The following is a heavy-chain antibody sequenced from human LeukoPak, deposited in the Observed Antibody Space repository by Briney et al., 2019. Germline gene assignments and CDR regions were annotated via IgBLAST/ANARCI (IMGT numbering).Heavy chain of an antibody. D-gene: IGHD5-24*01. CDR2: ISSSSSTI. J-gene: IGHJ6*03. V-gene: IGHV3-48*04. CDR1: GFTFSSYS. Sequence: GGSLRLSCAASGFTFSSYSMNWVRQAPGKGLEWVSYISSSSSTIYYADSVKGRFTISRDNAKNSLYLQMNSLRAEDTAVYYCARGGGRDGYNYGYYYYYMDVWGKRTTVTLSS. CDR3: ARGGGRDGYNYGYYYYYMDV.